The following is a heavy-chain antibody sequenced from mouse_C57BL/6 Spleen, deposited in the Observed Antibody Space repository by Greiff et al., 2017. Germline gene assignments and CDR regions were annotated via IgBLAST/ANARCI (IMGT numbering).Heavy chain of an antibody. D-gene: IGHD2-4*01. V-gene: IGHV1-64*01. CDR2: IHPNSGST. CDR1: GYTFTSYW. J-gene: IGHJ4*01. Sequence: QVQLQQPGAELVKPGASVKLSCKASGYTFTSYWMHWVKQRPGQGLEWIGMIHPNSGSTNYNEKFKSKATLTVDKSSSTAYMQLSSLTSEDSAVYYCAGFYYDYDGAMDYWGQGTSVTVSS. CDR3: AGFYYDYDGAMDY.